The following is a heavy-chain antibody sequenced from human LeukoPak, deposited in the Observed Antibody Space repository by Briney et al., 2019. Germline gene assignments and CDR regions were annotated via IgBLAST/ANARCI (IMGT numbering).Heavy chain of an antibody. J-gene: IGHJ6*03. CDR2: MNPNSGNT. V-gene: IGHV1-8*01. CDR1: GYTFTSYD. CDR3: ARDSYCSGGSCFDGQSNYYYYMDG. D-gene: IGHD2-15*01. Sequence: RASVKVSCKASGYTFTSYDINWVRQATGQGLEWMGWMNPNSGNTGYAQKFQGRVTMTRNTSISTAYMELSSLRSEDTAVYYCARDSYCSGGSCFDGQSNYYYYMDGGGKGTTVTVS.